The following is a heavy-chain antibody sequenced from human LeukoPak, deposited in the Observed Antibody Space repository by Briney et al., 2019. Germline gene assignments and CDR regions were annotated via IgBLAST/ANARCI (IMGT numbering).Heavy chain of an antibody. Sequence: SETLSLTCTVSGGSVSSGSYYWSWIRQPPGKGLEWIGYIYYSGSTNYNPSLKSRVTISVDTSKNQFSLKLSSVTAADTAVYYCARAHYDILTGYPYYFDYWGQGTLATVSS. V-gene: IGHV4-61*01. J-gene: IGHJ4*02. D-gene: IGHD3-9*01. CDR2: IYYSGST. CDR1: GGSVSSGSYY. CDR3: ARAHYDILTGYPYYFDY.